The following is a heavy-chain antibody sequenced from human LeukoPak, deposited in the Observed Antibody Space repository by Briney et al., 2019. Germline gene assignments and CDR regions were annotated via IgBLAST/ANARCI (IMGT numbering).Heavy chain of an antibody. J-gene: IGHJ5*02. CDR3: ARDNTIFGVVRKFDP. V-gene: IGHV1-69*05. Sequence: SVKVSCKASGGTFSSYAISWVRQAPGQGLEWMGGIIPIFGTANYAQKFQGRVTITTDESTSTAYMELSSLRSEDTAVYYCARDNTIFGVVRKFDPWGQGTLVTVSS. CDR2: IIPIFGTA. D-gene: IGHD3-3*01. CDR1: GGTFSSYA.